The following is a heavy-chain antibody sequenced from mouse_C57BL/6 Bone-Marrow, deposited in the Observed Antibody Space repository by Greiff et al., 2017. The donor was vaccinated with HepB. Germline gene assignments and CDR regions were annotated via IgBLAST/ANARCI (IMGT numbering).Heavy chain of an antibody. Sequence: QVQLQQPGAELVRPGSSVKLSCKASGYTFTSYWMHWVKQRPIQGLEWIGNIDPSDSETHYNQKFKDKATLTVDKSSSTAYQQLSSLTSEDSAVYCCALGSSSHVDFDYWGQGTALTVSS. CDR3: ALGSSSHVDFDY. CDR1: GYTFTSYW. V-gene: IGHV1-52*01. J-gene: IGHJ2*01. D-gene: IGHD6-1*01. CDR2: IDPSDSET.